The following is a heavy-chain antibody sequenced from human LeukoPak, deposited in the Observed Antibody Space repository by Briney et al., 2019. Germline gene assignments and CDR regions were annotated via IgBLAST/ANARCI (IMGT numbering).Heavy chain of an antibody. CDR3: ARVSMRDYSGNVGYYRWFDP. V-gene: IGHV4-59*01. Sequence: SETLSLTCTVSGGSISSSYWSWIRQPPGKGLEWIGYIFYSGSTSYNPSLKSRVTISVDTSKNQFSLKLSFVTAADTAVYYCARVSMRDYSGNVGYYRWFDPWGQGTLVTVSS. D-gene: IGHD3-22*01. CDR1: GGSISSSY. CDR2: IFYSGST. J-gene: IGHJ5*02.